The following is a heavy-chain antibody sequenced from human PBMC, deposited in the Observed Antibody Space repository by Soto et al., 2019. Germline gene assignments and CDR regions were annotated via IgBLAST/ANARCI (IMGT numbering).Heavy chain of an antibody. CDR3: ARTMRIVVVMELGDAFDI. CDR1: GGSISSSSYY. J-gene: IGHJ3*02. CDR2: IYYSGST. V-gene: IGHV4-39*01. Sequence: QLQLQESGPGLVKPSETLSLTCTVSGGSISSSSYYWGWIRQPPGKGLEWIGSIYYSGSTYYNPSLKSRVTISVDTSKNQFSLKLSSVTAADTAVYYCARTMRIVVVMELGDAFDIWGQGTMVTVSS. D-gene: IGHD3-22*01.